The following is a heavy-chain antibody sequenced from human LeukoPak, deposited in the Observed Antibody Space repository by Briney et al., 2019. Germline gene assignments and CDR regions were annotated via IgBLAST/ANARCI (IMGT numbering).Heavy chain of an antibody. D-gene: IGHD3-22*01. V-gene: IGHV1-2*02. CDR3: ARDSTYYDSSGYES. J-gene: IGHJ5*02. CDR1: GYTFTGYY. Sequence: ASVKVSCKASGYTFTGYYMHWVRQAPGQGLEWMGWINPNSGGTNYAQKFQGRVTMTRDTSISTAYTELSRLRSDDTAVYYCARDSTYYDSSGYESWGQGTLVTVSS. CDR2: INPNSGGT.